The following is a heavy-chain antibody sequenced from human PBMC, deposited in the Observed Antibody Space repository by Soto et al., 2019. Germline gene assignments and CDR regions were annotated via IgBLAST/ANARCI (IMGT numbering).Heavy chain of an antibody. CDR1: GFTFSSYG. V-gene: IGHV3-33*01. Sequence: QVQLVESGGDVVQPGRSLRLSCAASGFTFSSYGMHWVRQAPGKGLEWVAVIWYDGSNKYYADSVKGRFTISRDNSKNTLYLQMNSLRAEDTAVYYCARDKYSSSWYSMDVWGQGTTVTVSS. CDR2: IWYDGSNK. D-gene: IGHD6-13*01. CDR3: ARDKYSSSWYSMDV. J-gene: IGHJ6*02.